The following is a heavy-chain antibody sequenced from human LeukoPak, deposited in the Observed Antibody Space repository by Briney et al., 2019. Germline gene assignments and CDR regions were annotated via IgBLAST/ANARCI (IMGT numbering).Heavy chain of an antibody. CDR1: GLTFSSYG. CDR2: IRYDGSNK. V-gene: IGHV3-30*02. Sequence: PGGSLRLSCAASGLTFSSYGMHWVRQAPGKGLEWVAFIRYDGSNKYYADSVKGRFTISRDNSKNTLYLQMNSLRAEDTAVYYCAKPHPVAGLGYWGQGTLVTVSS. D-gene: IGHD6-19*01. J-gene: IGHJ4*02. CDR3: AKPHPVAGLGY.